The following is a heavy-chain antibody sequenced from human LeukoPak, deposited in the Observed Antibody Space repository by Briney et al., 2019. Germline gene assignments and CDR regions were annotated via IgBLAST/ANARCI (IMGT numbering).Heavy chain of an antibody. D-gene: IGHD3-10*01. CDR1: GFTFSSYW. J-gene: IGHJ4*02. CDR3: ARDSMVRGVAAFDY. CDR2: ISYDGSNK. Sequence: PGGSLRLSCAASGFTFSSYWMSWVRQAPGKGLEWVAVISYDGSNKYYADSVKGRFTISRDNSKNTLYLQMNSLRAEDTAVYYCARDSMVRGVAAFDYWGQGTLVTVSS. V-gene: IGHV3-30-3*01.